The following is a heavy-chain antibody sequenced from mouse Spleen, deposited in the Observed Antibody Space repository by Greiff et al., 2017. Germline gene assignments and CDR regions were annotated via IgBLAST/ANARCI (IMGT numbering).Heavy chain of an antibody. CDR3: ARERNYGSSYDAMDY. V-gene: IGHV7-3*02. Sequence: EVKLVESGGGLVQPGGSLRLSCATSGFTFTGYYMSWVRQPPGKALEWLGFIRNNANGYTTEYSASVKGRFTIYRDNSQSILYLQTNTLRAEDSANYYCARERNYGSSYDAMDYWGQGTSVTFSS. D-gene: IGHD1-1*01. CDR1: GFTFTGYY. CDR2: IRNNANGYTT. J-gene: IGHJ4*01.